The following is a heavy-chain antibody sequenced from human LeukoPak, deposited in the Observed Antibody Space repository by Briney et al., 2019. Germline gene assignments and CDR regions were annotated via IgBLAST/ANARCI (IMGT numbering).Heavy chain of an antibody. Sequence: GGSLRLSCVASGFTFSSNGMHWVRQAPGKGLEWVTFIQYDGSKKYYADSVKGRFTISRDNSKNTLYLEMNSLRAEDTAVYYCARGLTSGWFFDSWGQGTLVTVSS. V-gene: IGHV3-30*02. CDR1: GFTFSSNG. J-gene: IGHJ4*02. D-gene: IGHD6-19*01. CDR3: ARGLTSGWFFDS. CDR2: IQYDGSKK.